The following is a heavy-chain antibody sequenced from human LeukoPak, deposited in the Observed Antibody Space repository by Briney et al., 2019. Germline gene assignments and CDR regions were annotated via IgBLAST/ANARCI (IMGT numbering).Heavy chain of an antibody. Sequence: GESLRLSCAASGFTFSSYWMSWVRQAPGKGLEWVANIKQDGSEKYYVDSVKGRFTISRDNAKNSLYLQMNSLRAEDTAVYYCARAPKYCSGGSCYLSYWGQGTLVTVSS. CDR1: GFTFSSYW. CDR2: IKQDGSEK. J-gene: IGHJ4*02. D-gene: IGHD2-15*01. V-gene: IGHV3-7*01. CDR3: ARAPKYCSGGSCYLSY.